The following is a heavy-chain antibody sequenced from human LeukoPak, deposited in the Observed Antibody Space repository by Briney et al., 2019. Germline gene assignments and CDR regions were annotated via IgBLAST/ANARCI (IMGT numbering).Heavy chain of an antibody. V-gene: IGHV3-23*01. D-gene: IGHD6-6*01. J-gene: IGHJ4*02. CDR2: IGGSGGST. CDR1: GFTFSSYA. CDR3: AKDRSTIAAPCDQ. Sequence: GGSLRLSCEASGFTFSSYAMSWVRQAPGKGLEWDSTIGGSGGSTYYADSEKGRFTISRDNSKNTLYLQMNSLRAEDTAVYYCAKDRSTIAAPCDQWGQGTLVTVSS.